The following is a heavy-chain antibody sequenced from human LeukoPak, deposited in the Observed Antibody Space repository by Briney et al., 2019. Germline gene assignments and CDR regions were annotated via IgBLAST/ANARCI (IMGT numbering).Heavy chain of an antibody. CDR2: IYDSAFT. Sequence: SETLSLTCTVSGGSISGNSYYWAWIRQPPGKGLECIGNIYDSAFTYYNPSLKSRVTISVDTSKNQFSLKLSSVTAADTAVYYCARDRGDYVWGSYLDYWGQGTLVTVSS. CDR3: ARDRGDYVWGSYLDY. V-gene: IGHV4-39*07. CDR1: GGSISGNSYY. J-gene: IGHJ4*02. D-gene: IGHD3-16*02.